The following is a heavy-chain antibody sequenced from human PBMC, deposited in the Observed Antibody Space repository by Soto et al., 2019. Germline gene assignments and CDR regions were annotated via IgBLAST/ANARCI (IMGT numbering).Heavy chain of an antibody. CDR3: ARPDYGSGSYHDY. V-gene: IGHV3-30-3*01. CDR2: ISYDGSNK. Sequence: QVQLVESGGGVVQPGRSLRLSCTASGFTFSSYAMQWVRQAPGKGLEWVAVISYDGSNKYYADSVKGRFTISRDNSKNTLFLQMNSLRAEDTAVYYCARPDYGSGSYHDYWGQGTLVTVFS. J-gene: IGHJ4*02. CDR1: GFTFSSYA. D-gene: IGHD3-10*01.